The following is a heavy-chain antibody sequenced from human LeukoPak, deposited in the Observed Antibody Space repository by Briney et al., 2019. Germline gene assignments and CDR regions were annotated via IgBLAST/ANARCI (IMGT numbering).Heavy chain of an antibody. CDR1: GGSISSYY. CDR2: IYYSGST. Sequence: SETLSLTCTVSGGSISSYYWSWIRQPPGKELEWIGYIYYSGSTNYNPSLKSRVTISVDTSKNQFSLKLSSMTAADTAVYYCARDYYYDSSGYYLYGMDVWGQGTTVTVSS. D-gene: IGHD3-22*01. J-gene: IGHJ6*02. CDR3: ARDYYYDSSGYYLYGMDV. V-gene: IGHV4-59*01.